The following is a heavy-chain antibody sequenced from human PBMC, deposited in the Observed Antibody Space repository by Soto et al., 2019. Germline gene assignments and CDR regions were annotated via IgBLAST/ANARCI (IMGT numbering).Heavy chain of an antibody. CDR2: IKSKKDGGTT. Sequence: PGGSLRLSCEVSGYPFSEHWMSWVRQAPGKGLEWVGRIKSKKDGGTTEYAAPVKGRITISRDDAKNTLYLQMNSLKTEDTAVEYCNVETEGGGGSGPEYWGLGTQVTVAS. J-gene: IGHJ4*02. V-gene: IGHV3-15*01. CDR3: NVETEGGGGSGPEY. CDR1: GYPFSEHW. D-gene: IGHD2-15*01.